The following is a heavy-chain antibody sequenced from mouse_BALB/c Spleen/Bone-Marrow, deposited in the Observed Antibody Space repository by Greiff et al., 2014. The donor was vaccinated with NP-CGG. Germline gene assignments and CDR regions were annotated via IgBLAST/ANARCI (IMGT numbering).Heavy chain of an antibody. CDR1: GYAFSRSW. D-gene: IGHD1-1*01. CDR2: IYPGDDDT. V-gene: IGHV1-80*01. Sequence: QVQLQQPGAELVRPGSSVKISCKASGYAFSRSWTNWVKQRPGQGLEWIGQIYPGDDDTNYSGKFKGRATLTADKSSGTAYMQLSSLTSEDSAVYFCAGSTPLAYWGQGTLVTVSA. CDR3: AGSTPLAY. J-gene: IGHJ3*01.